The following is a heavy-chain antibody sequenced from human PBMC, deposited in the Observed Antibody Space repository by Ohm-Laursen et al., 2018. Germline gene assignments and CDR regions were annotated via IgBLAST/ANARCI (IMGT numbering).Heavy chain of an antibody. J-gene: IGHJ4*02. CDR2: ISGSGASS. V-gene: IGHV3-23*01. Sequence: SLRLSCSASGFTFSSYAMSWVRQTPGKSLECISTISGSGASSHYADSVKGRFTISRDNAKNTLYLQMNSLRAEDTAVYYCAKAMYYYDSSGYFPCADYWGQGTLVTVSS. CDR1: GFTFSSYA. D-gene: IGHD3-22*01. CDR3: AKAMYYYDSSGYFPCADY.